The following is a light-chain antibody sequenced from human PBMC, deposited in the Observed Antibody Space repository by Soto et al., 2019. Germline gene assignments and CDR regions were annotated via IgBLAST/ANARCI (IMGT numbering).Light chain of an antibody. Sequence: QSVLTQPPSASGTPGQRVTISCSGSSSNIGSNYVYWYQQLPGTAPKLLFYRSNQRPSGVPDRFSASKSGTSGSLAISGLRSEDEADYYCAAWDDSLSGRVFGGGTKLTVL. V-gene: IGLV1-47*01. J-gene: IGLJ2*01. CDR3: AAWDDSLSGRV. CDR1: SSNIGSNY. CDR2: RSN.